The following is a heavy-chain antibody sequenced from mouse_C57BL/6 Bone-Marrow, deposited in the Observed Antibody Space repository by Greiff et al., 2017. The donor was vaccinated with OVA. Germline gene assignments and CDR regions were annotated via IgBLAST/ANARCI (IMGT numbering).Heavy chain of an antibody. CDR2: INPSNGGT. CDR3: ARETVVGDWYFDV. CDR1: GYTFTSYW. Sequence: VQLQQPGTELVKPGASVKLSCKASGYTFTSYWMHWVKQRPGQGLEWIGNINPSNGGTNYNEKFKSKATLTLDKSSSTAYMQLSSLTSEDSAVYYCARETVVGDWYFDVWGTGTTVTVSS. V-gene: IGHV1-53*01. J-gene: IGHJ1*03. D-gene: IGHD1-1*01.